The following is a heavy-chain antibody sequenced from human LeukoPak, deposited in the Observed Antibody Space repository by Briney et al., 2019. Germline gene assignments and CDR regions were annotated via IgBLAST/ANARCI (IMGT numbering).Heavy chain of an antibody. J-gene: IGHJ5*02. CDR3: ARAKDSRDNWFDP. Sequence: ADTVSLPCTVSVDFISRYYWSWLRQPAGKGLEWIGRIYTSGSTNYNPSLKSRVTMSVDTSKNQFSLKLSSVTAADTAVYYCARAKDSRDNWFDPWGQGTLVTVSS. V-gene: IGHV4-4*07. CDR2: IYTSGST. D-gene: IGHD3-22*01. CDR1: VDFISRYY.